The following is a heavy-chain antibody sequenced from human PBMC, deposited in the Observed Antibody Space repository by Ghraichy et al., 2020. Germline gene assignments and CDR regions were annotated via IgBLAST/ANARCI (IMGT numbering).Heavy chain of an antibody. J-gene: IGHJ6*02. CDR3: VKVIETDVFYYGMDV. CDR1: GFTFHDYA. Sequence: GVLRLSCSASGFTFHDYAMHWVRQTPGKGLEWVSLISGDGTNTYYADSVKGRFTISRDSNKNSLYLQMNSLRTEDTALYYCVKVIETDVFYYGMDVWGQGTTVTVSS. V-gene: IGHV3-43*02. CDR2: ISGDGTNT.